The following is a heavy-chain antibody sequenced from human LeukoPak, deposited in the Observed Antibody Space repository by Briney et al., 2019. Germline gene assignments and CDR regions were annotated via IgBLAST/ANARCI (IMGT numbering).Heavy chain of an antibody. CDR1: GYTFTGYY. V-gene: IGHV1-2*02. Sequence: ASVKVSCKASGYTFTGYYMHWVRQAPGQGLEWMGWINPNSGGTNYAQKIQGRVTMTRDTSISTAYMELSRLRSDDTAVYYCARGGGLGYCSSTSCYWFDPWGQGTLVTVSS. J-gene: IGHJ5*02. CDR3: ARGGGLGYCSSTSCYWFDP. D-gene: IGHD2-2*01. CDR2: INPNSGGT.